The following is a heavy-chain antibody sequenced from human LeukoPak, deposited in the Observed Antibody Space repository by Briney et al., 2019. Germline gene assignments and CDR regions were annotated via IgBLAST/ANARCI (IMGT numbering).Heavy chain of an antibody. V-gene: IGHV1-2*02. Sequence: ASVKVSCKASGYSFTAYYMHWVRQAPGQGLEWMGWINPNIGGTNYAQKFQGRVTMTRDTSISTAYMELSRLRSDDTAVYYCARDDPNSGGFQDWFDPWGQGTLVTVSS. D-gene: IGHD2-15*01. CDR3: ARDDPNSGGFQDWFDP. J-gene: IGHJ5*02. CDR2: INPNIGGT. CDR1: GYSFTAYY.